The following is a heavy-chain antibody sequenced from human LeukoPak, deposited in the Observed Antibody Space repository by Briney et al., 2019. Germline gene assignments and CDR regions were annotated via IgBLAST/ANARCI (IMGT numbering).Heavy chain of an antibody. V-gene: IGHV3-23*01. CDR3: AKDLGRYRNNYFDY. J-gene: IGHJ4*02. Sequence: GGSLRLSCAAAGFTFSSYSMNWVRHAPEKGLEWVSTISGSGGGTYYADSVKGRFTISRDDSKNTLYLQMNSLRAEDTAVYYCAKDLGRYRNNYFDYWGQGTLVTVSS. CDR1: GFTFSSYS. D-gene: IGHD1-26*01. CDR2: ISGSGGGT.